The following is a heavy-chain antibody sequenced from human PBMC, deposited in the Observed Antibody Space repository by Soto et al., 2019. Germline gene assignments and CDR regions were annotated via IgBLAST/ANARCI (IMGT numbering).Heavy chain of an antibody. V-gene: IGHV3-30*18. CDR2: ISYDGSNK. CDR3: AKDPNYGDYVDHFGY. J-gene: IGHJ4*02. Sequence: VQLVESGGGLVQPGGSLKLSCAASGFTFSGSGMHWVRQAPGKGLEWGAVISYDGSNKYYADSVKGRFTISRDNSKNAMYLQVNSLRAEDTSVYYCAKDPNYGDYVDHFGYWGQGTLVTVSS. CDR1: GFTFSGSG. D-gene: IGHD4-17*01.